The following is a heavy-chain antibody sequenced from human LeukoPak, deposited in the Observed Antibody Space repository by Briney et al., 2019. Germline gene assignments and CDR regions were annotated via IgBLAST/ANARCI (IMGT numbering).Heavy chain of an antibody. CDR3: ASRVYRSGWS. Sequence: SETLSLTCTVSGGSISSYYWSWIRQPPGKGLEWIGYIYDSGSVNYNPSLKSRVTISVDTSKNQISLKLSSVNAADTAVYYCASRVYRSGWSWGQGTPVTVSS. CDR2: IYDSGSV. CDR1: GGSISSYY. J-gene: IGHJ5*02. D-gene: IGHD6-19*01. V-gene: IGHV4-59*08.